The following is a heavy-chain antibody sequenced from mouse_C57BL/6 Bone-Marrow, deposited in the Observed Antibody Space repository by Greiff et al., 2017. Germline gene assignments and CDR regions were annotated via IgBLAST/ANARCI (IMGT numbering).Heavy chain of an antibody. CDR1: GFTFSSYG. D-gene: IGHD4-1*02. CDR2: ISSGGSYT. CDR3: ARQQLGRFAY. V-gene: IGHV5-6*01. Sequence: EVKLMESGGDLVKPGGSLKLSCAGSGFTFSSYGMSWVRQTPDKRLEWVATISSGGSYTYYPDSVKGRFTISRDNAKNTLYLQMSSLKSEDTAMYYCARQQLGRFAYWGQGTLVTVSA. J-gene: IGHJ3*01.